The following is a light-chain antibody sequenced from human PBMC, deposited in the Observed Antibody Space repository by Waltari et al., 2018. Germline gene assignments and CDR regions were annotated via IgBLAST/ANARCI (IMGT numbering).Light chain of an antibody. CDR1: QGGLYSSNNKNY. CDR3: QQYDASPLT. J-gene: IGKJ4*01. Sequence: DIVMTQSPDSLAVSLGERATINCKSSQGGLYSSNNKNYLAWYQQKAGQTPKLLIYWASTRASGVPDRFSGSGSGTDFTLTISSLQAEDEAVYYCQQYDASPLTFGGGTKVEIK. CDR2: WAS. V-gene: IGKV4-1*01.